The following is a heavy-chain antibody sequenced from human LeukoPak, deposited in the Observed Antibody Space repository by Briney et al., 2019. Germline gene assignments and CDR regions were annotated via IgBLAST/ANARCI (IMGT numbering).Heavy chain of an antibody. D-gene: IGHD3-22*01. CDR3: AKGSVVITDYFDY. CDR2: ISGSGGST. V-gene: IGHV3-23*01. Sequence: GGSLRLSCAASGFTFSSYAMSWVRQAPGKGLEWVSAISGSGGSTYYADSVKGRFTISRDNSKNALYLQMNSLRAEDTAVYYCAKGSVVITDYFDYWGQGTLVTVSS. CDR1: GFTFSSYA. J-gene: IGHJ4*02.